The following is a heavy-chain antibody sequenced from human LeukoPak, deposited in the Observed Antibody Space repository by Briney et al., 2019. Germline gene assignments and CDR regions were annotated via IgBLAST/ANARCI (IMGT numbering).Heavy chain of an antibody. D-gene: IGHD4-23*01. J-gene: IGHJ4*02. V-gene: IGHV4-34*01. CDR2: INHSGST. CDR1: GGSFSGYY. Sequence: PSETLSLTCAVYGGSFSGYYWSWIRQPPGKGLEWIGEINHSGSTNYNPSLKSRVTISVDTSKNQFSLKLSSVTAADTAVYYCARGFCGGNSCDYWGQGTLVTVSS. CDR3: ARGFCGGNSCDY.